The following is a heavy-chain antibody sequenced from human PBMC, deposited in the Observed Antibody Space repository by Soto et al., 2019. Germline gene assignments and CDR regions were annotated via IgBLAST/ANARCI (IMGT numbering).Heavy chain of an antibody. CDR3: ARTWLPHNYFDY. CDR1: GGSISSGGYY. D-gene: IGHD3-22*01. Sequence: LSLTCTVSGGSISSGGYYWSWIRQHPGKGLEWIGYIYYSGSTYYNPSLKSRVTISVDTSKNQFSLKLSSVTAADTAVYYCARTWLPHNYFDYWGQGTLVTVSS. CDR2: IYYSGST. V-gene: IGHV4-31*03. J-gene: IGHJ4*02.